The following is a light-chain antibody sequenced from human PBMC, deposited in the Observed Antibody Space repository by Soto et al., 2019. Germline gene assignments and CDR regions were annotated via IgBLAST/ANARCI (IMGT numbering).Light chain of an antibody. J-gene: IGKJ3*01. CDR3: HQYSNGPAGT. CDR1: QSVNSN. CDR2: GAS. V-gene: IGKV3D-15*01. Sequence: EIVMTQSPVTLPLSPGERATLSCRASQSVNSNLAWYQQKRGQGPRLLIYGASTRARGIPARFSGSGSAAEYTLSISSLLPEDFAVYFCHQYSNGPAGTFGPGTTVDIK.